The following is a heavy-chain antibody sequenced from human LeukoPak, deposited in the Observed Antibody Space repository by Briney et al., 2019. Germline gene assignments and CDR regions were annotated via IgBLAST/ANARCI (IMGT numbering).Heavy chain of an antibody. V-gene: IGHV3-15*01. CDR1: GFTFNHAW. Sequence: GGSLRLSCAASGFTFNHAWMSWVRQAPGKRLEWVGRIKSRTSGGTTDYAAPVKGRFTISRDDSKNTLYLQMNSLKTEDTAVYYCTWVGARYYFDYWGQGTLVTVSS. D-gene: IGHD1-26*01. CDR3: TWVGARYYFDY. CDR2: IKSRTSGGTT. J-gene: IGHJ4*02.